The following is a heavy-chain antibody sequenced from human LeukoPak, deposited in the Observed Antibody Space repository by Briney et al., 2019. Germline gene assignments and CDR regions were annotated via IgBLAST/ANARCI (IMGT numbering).Heavy chain of an antibody. CDR1: GYTFTSYV. D-gene: IGHD4-17*01. CDR3: AILWVPDYGAIPLDY. V-gene: IGHV1-8*01. CDR2: MNPNSGNT. Sequence: ASVKVSCKASGYTFTSYVINWVRQATGQGLEWMGWMNPNSGNTGYAQKFQGRVTMTRNTSISTAYMELSSLRSEDTAVYYCAILWVPDYGAIPLDYWGQGTLVTVSS. J-gene: IGHJ4*02.